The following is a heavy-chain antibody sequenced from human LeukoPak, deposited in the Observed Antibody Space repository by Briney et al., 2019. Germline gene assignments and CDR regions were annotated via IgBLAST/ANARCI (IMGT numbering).Heavy chain of an antibody. CDR3: TRVGSNYDFWRASYYYYYMDV. CDR2: MNPNSGNT. CDR1: GYTFTSYD. V-gene: IGHV1-8*03. D-gene: IGHD3-3*01. Sequence: ASVKVSCKASGYTFTSYDINWVRQATGQGLEWMGWMNPNSGNTGYAQKFQGRVTITRNTSISTAYMELSSLRSEDTAVYYCTRVGSNYDFWRASYYYYYMDVWGKGTTVTVSS. J-gene: IGHJ6*03.